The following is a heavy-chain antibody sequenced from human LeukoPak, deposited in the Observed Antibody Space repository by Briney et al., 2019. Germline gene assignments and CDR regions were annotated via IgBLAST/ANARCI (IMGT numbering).Heavy chain of an antibody. CDR3: ARTYYDFWSGYPFDY. J-gene: IGHJ4*02. V-gene: IGHV4-34*01. CDR2: INHSGST. CDR1: GGSFSGYY. Sequence: SETLSLTCAVYGGSFSGYYWGWIRQPPGKGLEWIGEINHSGSTNYNPSLKSRVTISVDTSKNQFSLKLSSVTAADTAVYYCARTYYDFWSGYPFDYWGQGTLVTVSS. D-gene: IGHD3-3*01.